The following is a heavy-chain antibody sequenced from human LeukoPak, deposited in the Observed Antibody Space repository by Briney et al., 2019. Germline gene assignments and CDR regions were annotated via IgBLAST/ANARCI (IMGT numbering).Heavy chain of an antibody. CDR3: ARVSGYSSSSDFDY. CDR2: INPNNGGT. V-gene: IGHV1-2*02. J-gene: IGHJ4*02. D-gene: IGHD6-6*01. Sequence: GASVKVSCKASGYTFTGYYMHWVRQAPGQGLEWMGWINPNNGGTNYAQKFQGRVTMTRDTSISTAYMELSRLRSDDTAVYYCARVSGYSSSSDFDYWGQGTLVTVSS. CDR1: GYTFTGYY.